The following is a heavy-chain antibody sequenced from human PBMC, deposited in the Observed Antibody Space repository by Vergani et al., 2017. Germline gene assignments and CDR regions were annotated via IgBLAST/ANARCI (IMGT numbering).Heavy chain of an antibody. Sequence: QVTLRESGPALVKPTQTLTLTCTFSGFSLSTSGMCVSWIRQPPGKALEWLALIDWDDDKYYSTSLKNRLTISKDTSKNQVVLTMTNMDPVDTATYYCARSTSGSYFPFYMDVWGKGTTVTVSS. J-gene: IGHJ6*03. D-gene: IGHD1-26*01. V-gene: IGHV2-70*01. CDR3: ARSTSGSYFPFYMDV. CDR2: IDWDDDK. CDR1: GFSLSTSGMC.